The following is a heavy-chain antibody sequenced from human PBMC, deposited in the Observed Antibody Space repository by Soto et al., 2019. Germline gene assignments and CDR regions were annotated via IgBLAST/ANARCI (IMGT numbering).Heavy chain of an antibody. D-gene: IGHD4-17*01. CDR2: ITSSGDSI. V-gene: IGHV3-48*02. CDR1: GFRFSDHS. Sequence: EVQLLESGGGLIHPGGSLRLSCVASGFRFSDHSMNWVRQAPGQGLEWVSYITSSGDSIYYADSVKGRFTVSRDNAKNSLFLQMNSLRDEDTAVYYCARLPKGSRVTRWGQGTLVTVSS. CDR3: ARLPKGSRVTR. J-gene: IGHJ4*02.